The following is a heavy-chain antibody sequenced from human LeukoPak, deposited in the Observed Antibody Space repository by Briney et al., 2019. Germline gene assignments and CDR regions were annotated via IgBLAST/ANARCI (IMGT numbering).Heavy chain of an antibody. V-gene: IGHV3-7*01. CDR3: ARDGPSSLWFGELLSADY. CDR2: IKQDGSEK. Sequence: GGSLRLACAAAGFTVSSDWMRWVRQARGGGRGWVANIKQDGSEKYYVHSVKGRFTISRDNAKNSLYPQMNSLRAEDTAVYYCARDGPSSLWFGELLSADYWGQGTLVTVSS. J-gene: IGHJ4*02. CDR1: GFTVSSDW. D-gene: IGHD3-10*01.